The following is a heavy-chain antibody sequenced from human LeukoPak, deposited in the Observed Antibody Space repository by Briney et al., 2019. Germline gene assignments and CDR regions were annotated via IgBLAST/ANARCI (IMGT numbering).Heavy chain of an antibody. D-gene: IGHD1-26*01. V-gene: IGHV4-61*02. CDR3: ARAKWELLKYYFDY. CDR1: GGSISSGSYY. J-gene: IGHJ4*02. Sequence: SQTLSLXCTVSGGSISSGSYYWSWIRQPAGKGLEWIGRIYTSGITNYNPSLKSRVTISVDTSKNQFSLKLSSVTAADTAVYYCARAKWELLKYYFDYWGQGTLVTVSS. CDR2: IYTSGIT.